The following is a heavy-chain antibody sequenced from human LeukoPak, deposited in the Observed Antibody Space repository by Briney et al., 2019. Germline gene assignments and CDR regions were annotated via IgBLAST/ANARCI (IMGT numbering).Heavy chain of an antibody. CDR2: ISAYNGDT. D-gene: IGHD3-22*01. J-gene: IGHJ4*02. V-gene: IGHV1-18*01. CDR1: GYTFTSYG. Sequence: ASVKVSCKASGYTFTSYGINWVRQAPGQGLEWMGWISAYNGDTNYAQKLQGRVTMTTDTSTSTAYMELRSLRSDDTAVYYCARRYFDSSGFYRDDYWGQGTLVTVSS. CDR3: ARRYFDSSGFYRDDY.